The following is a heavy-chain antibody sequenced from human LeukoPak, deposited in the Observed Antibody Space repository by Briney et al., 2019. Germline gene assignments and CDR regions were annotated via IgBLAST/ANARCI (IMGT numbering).Heavy chain of an antibody. Sequence: PSGTLSLTCAVSGGSISSSDWWSGVRQPPGKGLEWPGQIYYSGGTNYNPSLKSRVTISVDKSKTQFSMTLSSVTAADTAVYYCARVSGSYSDYWGPGTLVTASS. D-gene: IGHD6-25*01. V-gene: IGHV4-4*02. CDR2: IYYSGGT. CDR1: GGSISSSDW. J-gene: IGHJ4*02. CDR3: ARVSGSYSDY.